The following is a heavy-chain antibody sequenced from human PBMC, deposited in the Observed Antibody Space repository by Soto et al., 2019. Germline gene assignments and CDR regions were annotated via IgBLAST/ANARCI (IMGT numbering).Heavy chain of an antibody. CDR2: IYYSGST. D-gene: IGHD5-12*01. CDR1: GGSISSGDYY. J-gene: IGHJ4*02. V-gene: IGHV4-30-4*01. Sequence: QVQLQESGPGLVKPSQTLSLTCTVSGGSISSGDYYWSWIRQPPGKGLEWIGYIYYSGSTYYNPSLNSRVTISVDTSKNQFSLQLSSVTSADTAVYYCAALGGYDRVNYFDYWGQGTLVTVSS. CDR3: AALGGYDRVNYFDY.